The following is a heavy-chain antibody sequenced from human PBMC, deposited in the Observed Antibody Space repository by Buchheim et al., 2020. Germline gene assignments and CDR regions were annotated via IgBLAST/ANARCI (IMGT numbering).Heavy chain of an antibody. Sequence: QVQLVESGGGVVQPGRSLRLSCAVSGFTLSTYGMHWVRQAPGKGLEWVSVIWYDGSDKYYADSVKGRFTISRDNTKNTLYLQMNGLRAENTAVYYCARERYGSGSFSYFDSWGQRAL. CDR2: IWYDGSDK. V-gene: IGHV3-33*01. J-gene: IGHJ4*02. D-gene: IGHD3-10*01. CDR1: GFTLSTYG. CDR3: ARERYGSGSFSYFDS.